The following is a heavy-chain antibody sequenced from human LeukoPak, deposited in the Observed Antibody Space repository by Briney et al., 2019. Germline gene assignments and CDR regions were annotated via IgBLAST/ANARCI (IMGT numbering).Heavy chain of an antibody. CDR3: AKDRWSSGSDSTGMEV. CDR2: ADSTGT. J-gene: IGHJ6*02. V-gene: IGHV3-43*02. D-gene: IGHD2-21*02. Sequence: GGSLRLSCAASGFTVDGYAVHWVRQAPGKGLEWVSRADSTGTYYADSVKGRFTIPTDNNRNSLYLQMNSLTIEDTAFYYCAKDRWSSGSDSTGMEVWGQGTTVTVSS. CDR1: GFTVDGYA.